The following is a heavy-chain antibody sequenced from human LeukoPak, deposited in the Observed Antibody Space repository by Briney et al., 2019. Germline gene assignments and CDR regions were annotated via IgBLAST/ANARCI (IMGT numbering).Heavy chain of an antibody. Sequence: GGSLRLSCAASGFTFSSYSMNWVRQAPGKGLGGVSYISSSSSTIYYADSVKGRFTISRDNAKNSLYLQMNSLRAEDTAVYYCARVPYYDSSGPSLDDYWGQGTLVTVSS. J-gene: IGHJ4*02. CDR2: ISSSSSTI. D-gene: IGHD3-22*01. V-gene: IGHV3-48*01. CDR3: ARVPYYDSSGPSLDDY. CDR1: GFTFSSYS.